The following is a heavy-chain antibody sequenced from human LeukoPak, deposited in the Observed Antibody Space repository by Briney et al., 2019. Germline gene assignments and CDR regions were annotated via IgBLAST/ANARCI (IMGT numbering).Heavy chain of an antibody. CDR1: GYTFTSYY. J-gene: IGHJ4*02. CDR3: ARGGTETTVAPY. D-gene: IGHD4-23*01. V-gene: IGHV1-46*01. Sequence: ASVKVSCKASGYTFTSYYRHWVRQAPGQGLEWMGIINPSGGSTNYAQKFQGRVTMTRDTSTSTVYMELSSLRSEDTAVYYCARGGTETTVAPYWGQGTLVTVSS. CDR2: INPSGGST.